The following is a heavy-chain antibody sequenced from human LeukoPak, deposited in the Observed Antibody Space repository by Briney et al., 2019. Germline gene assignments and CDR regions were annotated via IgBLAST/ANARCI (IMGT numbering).Heavy chain of an antibody. CDR1: GFTFSSYT. J-gene: IGHJ4*02. V-gene: IGHV3-23*01. CDR3: AKYYVATSFFDY. CDR2: ISGSGDST. D-gene: IGHD5-12*01. Sequence: GGSLRLSCAASGFTFSSYTMSWVRQAPGKGLEWVSAISGSGDSTYYADSVKGRFTISRDNSKNTLYVKMNNLRAEDPAVYYCAKYYVATSFFDYWGQGTLVTVSS.